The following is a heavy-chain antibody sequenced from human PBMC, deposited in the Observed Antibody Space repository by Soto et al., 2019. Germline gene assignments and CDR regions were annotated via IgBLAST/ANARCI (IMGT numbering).Heavy chain of an antibody. V-gene: IGHV4-61*01. J-gene: IGHJ5*02. D-gene: IGHD3-10*01. Sequence: SETLSLTCTVSGGSVSSGSYYWSWIRQPPGKGLEWIGYIYYSGSTNYNPSLKSRVTISVDTSKNQFSLKLSSVTAADTAVYYCARTHPNDDYYGSGSYYQGWFDPWGQGTLVTVPQ. CDR2: IYYSGST. CDR1: GGSVSSGSYY. CDR3: ARTHPNDDYYGSGSYYQGWFDP.